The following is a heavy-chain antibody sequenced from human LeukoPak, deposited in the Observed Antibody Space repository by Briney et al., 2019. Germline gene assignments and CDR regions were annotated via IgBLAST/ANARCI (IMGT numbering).Heavy chain of an antibody. CDR2: ISGDGGST. CDR3: AKEIDTLGTNAFDI. V-gene: IGHV3-43*02. CDR1: GFTFDNYA. D-gene: IGHD2-15*01. Sequence: GGSLTLSCAASGFTFDNYAMHWLRQAPGKGLAWVSLISGDGGSTYYADSVRGRFTISRDNSNNSLYLQMDSLRTEDTAFYYCAKEIDTLGTNAFDIWGQGTMVTVSS. J-gene: IGHJ3*02.